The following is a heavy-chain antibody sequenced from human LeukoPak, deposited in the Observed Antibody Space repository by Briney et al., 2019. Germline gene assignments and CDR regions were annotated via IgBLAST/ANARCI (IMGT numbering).Heavy chain of an antibody. V-gene: IGHV4-59*01. CDR3: ARGDSPSDAFDI. J-gene: IGHJ3*02. CDR2: IYYSGST. CDR1: GGSISGYY. D-gene: IGHD5-12*01. Sequence: SETLSLTCTVSGGSISGYYWSWIRQPPGKGLEWIGYIYYSGSTNYNPSLKSRVTISLDTSENQFSLKLSSVTAADTAVYYCARGDSPSDAFDIWGQGTMVTVSS.